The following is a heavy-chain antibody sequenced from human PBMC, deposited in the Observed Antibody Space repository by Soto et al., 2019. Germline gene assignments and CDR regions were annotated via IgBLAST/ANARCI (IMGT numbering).Heavy chain of an antibody. Sequence: SVKVSCKASGGTFSNCAISWVRRARGQGLEGMGGIIPIFGTAIYAQKFQGRVTITADESTSTAYMELSSLRSEDTAVYYCARGESSYYYDSSGYYWAHAFDIWGQGTMVTVSS. D-gene: IGHD3-22*01. J-gene: IGHJ3*02. CDR2: IIPIFGTA. CDR1: GGTFSNCA. CDR3: ARGESSYYYDSSGYYWAHAFDI. V-gene: IGHV1-69*13.